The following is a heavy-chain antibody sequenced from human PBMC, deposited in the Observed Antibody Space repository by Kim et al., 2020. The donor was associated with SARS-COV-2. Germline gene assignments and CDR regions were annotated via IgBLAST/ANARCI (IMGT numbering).Heavy chain of an antibody. CDR1: GFISSSYA. CDR2: FDGSGGRT. J-gene: IGHJ6*02. D-gene: IGHD1-1*01. Sequence: GGSLRLSCAASGFISSSYAMTWVRQAPGKGLEWVSAFDGSGGRTYYADSVKGRFTISRDTSENTLYLQLNSLRAEDTAIYYCTKGGTLVKDSYYGIKVWGQGTTVTVSS. V-gene: IGHV3-23*01. CDR3: TKGGTLVKDSYYGIKV.